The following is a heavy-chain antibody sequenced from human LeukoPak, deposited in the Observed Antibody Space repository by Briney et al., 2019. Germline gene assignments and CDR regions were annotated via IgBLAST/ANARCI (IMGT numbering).Heavy chain of an antibody. V-gene: IGHV4-61*08. CDR2: IYYSGST. J-gene: IGHJ4*02. CDR1: GGSVNSGDYY. CDR3: ARRSSSGYYSNFDY. Sequence: SETLSLTCSVSGGSVNSGDYYWNWIRQPPGKGLEYIGYIYYSGSTNYNPSLKSRVTMSLDRSKNQFSLRLSSVTAADTAVYYCARRSSSGYYSNFDYWGQGTLVTVSS. D-gene: IGHD3-22*01.